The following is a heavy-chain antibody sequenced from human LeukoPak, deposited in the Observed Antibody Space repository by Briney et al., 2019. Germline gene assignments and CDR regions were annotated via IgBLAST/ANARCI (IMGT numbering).Heavy chain of an antibody. V-gene: IGHV3-23*01. CDR1: GFTFSNYD. Sequence: GGSLRLSCAASGFTFSNYDMHWVRQAPGKGLEWVAGLSGSAGGTNYADSVKGRFTISRDNSKNTLFLQMDRLRAEDTAVYFCAKRGVVVRVFLVGFHKEAYYFDSWGQGAQVTVSS. J-gene: IGHJ4*02. CDR2: LSGSAGGT. CDR3: AKRGVVVRVFLVGFHKEAYYFDS. D-gene: IGHD3-16*02.